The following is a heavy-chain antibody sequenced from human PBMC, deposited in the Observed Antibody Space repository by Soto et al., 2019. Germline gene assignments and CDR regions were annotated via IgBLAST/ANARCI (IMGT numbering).Heavy chain of an antibody. D-gene: IGHD6-19*01. CDR1: GGTFSSYA. Sequence: ASVKVSCKASGGTFSSYAISWVRQAPGQGLEWMGGIIPIFGTANYAQKFQGRVTITADKSTSTAYMELSSLRSEDTAVYYCARASRTNIAVAGPYYGMDVWGQGTTVTVSS. J-gene: IGHJ6*02. CDR2: IIPIFGTA. CDR3: ARASRTNIAVAGPYYGMDV. V-gene: IGHV1-69*06.